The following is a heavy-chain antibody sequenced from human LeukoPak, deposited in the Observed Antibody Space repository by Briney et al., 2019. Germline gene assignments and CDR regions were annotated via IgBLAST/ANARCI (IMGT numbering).Heavy chain of an antibody. CDR1: GITFSSST. D-gene: IGHD4-23*01. Sequence: GGSLRLSCAASGITFSSSTMTWVRQAPGKGLEWVSYISGTTISTIYYADSVKGRFTISRDNAKNSVYLQMNSLRAEDTAVYYCARVPPRGNDVTVGRYSYMDVWGQGTTVTVSS. J-gene: IGHJ6*03. CDR2: ISGTTISTI. V-gene: IGHV3-48*01. CDR3: ARVPPRGNDVTVGRYSYMDV.